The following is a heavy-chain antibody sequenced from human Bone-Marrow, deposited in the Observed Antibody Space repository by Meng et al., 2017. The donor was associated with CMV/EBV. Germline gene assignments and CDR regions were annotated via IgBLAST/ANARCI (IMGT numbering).Heavy chain of an antibody. J-gene: IGHJ5*02. CDR2: ISCSGGST. D-gene: IGHD5-18*01. CDR1: GFTFSSYA. V-gene: IGHV3-23*01. CDR3: AKDRQLWLPDGFDT. Sequence: GESLKISCAASGFTFSSYAMSWVRQAPGKGLEWVSAISCSGGSTYYADSVKGRFTISRDNSKNTLYLQMNSLRGEDTAVYYCAKDRQLWLPDGFDTWGQGTLVTVSS.